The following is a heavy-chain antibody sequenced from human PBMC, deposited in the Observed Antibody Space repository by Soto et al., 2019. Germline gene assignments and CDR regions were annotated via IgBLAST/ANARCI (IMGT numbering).Heavy chain of an antibody. V-gene: IGHV4-61*01. D-gene: IGHD6-6*01. CDR2: IYYSGST. J-gene: IGHJ5*02. CDR3: ARDREYSGPADWFDP. Sequence: SETLSLTCTVSGGSVSSGSYYWSWIRQPPGKGLEWIGYIYYSGSTNYNPSLKSRVTISVDTSKNQFSLKLSSVTAADTAVYYCARDREYSGPADWFDPWGQGTLVTVSS. CDR1: GGSVSSGSYY.